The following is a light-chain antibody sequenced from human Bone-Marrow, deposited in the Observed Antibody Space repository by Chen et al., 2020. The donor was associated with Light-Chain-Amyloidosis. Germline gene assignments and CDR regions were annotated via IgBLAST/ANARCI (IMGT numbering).Light chain of an antibody. V-gene: IGKV1-9*01. CDR1: QCISNT. J-gene: IGKJ3*01. CDR3: RELNSYPVT. CDR2: AAS. Sequence: DIQLTQSPSFLSASVGDRVSITCRASQCISNTLAWYQQDPGKAPKLLIYAASTLQGCVPSSFSGSRSGAEFTLTIDSLQPEDFATYYCRELNSYPVTFGPGTRVDIK.